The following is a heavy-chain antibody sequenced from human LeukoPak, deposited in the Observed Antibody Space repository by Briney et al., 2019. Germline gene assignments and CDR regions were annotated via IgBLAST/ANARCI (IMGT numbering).Heavy chain of an antibody. D-gene: IGHD3-22*01. CDR2: ISSSSSYI. V-gene: IGHV3-21*01. CDR1: GFPFSSYS. CDR3: ARDQSYYDSSGTLDY. Sequence: GGSLRLSWAASGFPFSSYSMNWVRQAPGKGLEWVSSISSSSSYIYYVDSVKGRFTISRDNAKNSLYLQMNSLRAEDTAVYYCARDQSYYDSSGTLDYWGQGTLVTVSS. J-gene: IGHJ4*02.